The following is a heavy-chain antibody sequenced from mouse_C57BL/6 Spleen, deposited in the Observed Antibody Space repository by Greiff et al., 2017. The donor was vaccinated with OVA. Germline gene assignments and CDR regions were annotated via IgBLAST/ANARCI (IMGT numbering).Heavy chain of an antibody. V-gene: IGHV2-6-1*01. CDR2: IWSDGST. Sequence: VQLVESGPGLVAPSQSLSITCTVSGFSLTSYGVHWVRQPPGKGLEWLVVIWSDGSTPYNSALKSRLSISKDNSKIQVFLKMNSLQTDDTAMYYCARHYYGSSYWYFDVWGTGTTVTVSS. CDR3: ARHYYGSSYWYFDV. D-gene: IGHD1-1*01. J-gene: IGHJ1*03. CDR1: GFSLTSYG.